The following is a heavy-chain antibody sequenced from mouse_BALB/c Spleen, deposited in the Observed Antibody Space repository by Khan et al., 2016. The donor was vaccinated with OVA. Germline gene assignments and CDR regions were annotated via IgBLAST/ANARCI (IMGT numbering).Heavy chain of an antibody. J-gene: IGHJ4*01. CDR2: IDPANGDT. Sequence: PLHESGAELVKPGASVKLSCTASGFNINDTCLHWVKQRPEQGLEWIGSIDPANGDTKYDPKFPAKATITADTPSHLAYLPLSSLTSDDPAVSYGAGSNSVWPMDDWGQGTSVTVSS. CDR3: AGSNSVWPMDD. CDR1: GFNINDTC. V-gene: IGHV14-3*02. D-gene: IGHD2-10*02.